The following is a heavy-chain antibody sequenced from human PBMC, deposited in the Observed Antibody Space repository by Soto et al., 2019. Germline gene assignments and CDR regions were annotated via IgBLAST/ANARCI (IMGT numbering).Heavy chain of an antibody. CDR1: GFTVSSNY. V-gene: IGHV3-53*02. CDR3: ARGGIATAGPGMDV. J-gene: IGHJ6*02. Sequence: EVQLVETGGGLIQPGGSLRLSYAASGFTVSSNYMSWVRQAPGKGLEWVSVIYSGGSTYYADSVKGRFTISRDNSKNTLDLQMNSLRAEDTAVYYCARGGIATAGPGMDVWGQGTTVTVSS. CDR2: IYSGGST. D-gene: IGHD6-13*01.